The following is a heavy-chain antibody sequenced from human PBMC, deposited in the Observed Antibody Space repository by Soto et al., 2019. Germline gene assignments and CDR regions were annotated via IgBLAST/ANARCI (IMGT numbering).Heavy chain of an antibody. CDR3: AGHLRWFDY. V-gene: IGHV4-34*01. J-gene: IGHJ4*02. CDR2: INHSGST. CDR1: SGSISGYY. D-gene: IGHD4-17*01. Sequence: SETLSLTCTVSSGSISGYYWSWIRQPPGKGLEWIGEINHSGSTNYNPSLKSRVTISVDTSKNQFSLKLSSVTAADTAVYYCAGHLRWFDYWGQGTLVTVSS.